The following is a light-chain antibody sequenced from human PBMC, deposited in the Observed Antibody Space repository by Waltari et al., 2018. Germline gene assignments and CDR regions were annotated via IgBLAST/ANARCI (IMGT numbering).Light chain of an antibody. Sequence: ELGLTQSPGTLSLSPGERATLSCRASQSVSSAYLAWYQQKPGQAPSLLIYGASSRATGIPDRFSGSGSGTDFTLTISRLEPEDFAVYYCQQYGSSGTFGQGTKVEIK. J-gene: IGKJ1*01. CDR1: QSVSSAY. CDR2: GAS. CDR3: QQYGSSGT. V-gene: IGKV3-20*01.